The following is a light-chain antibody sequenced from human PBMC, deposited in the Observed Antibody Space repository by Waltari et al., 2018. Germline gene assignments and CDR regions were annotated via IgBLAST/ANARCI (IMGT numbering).Light chain of an antibody. J-gene: IGKJ3*01. V-gene: IGKV3-20*01. Sequence: EVVLTQSPGTLSLSPGERATLSCRASQSVSSNYLAWYQQKPGQAPRLLIFSASTKATGIPDRFSGSGSGTDFTLIISRLEPEDSAVYYCQHYGSSLFTFGPGTKVEIK. CDR3: QHYGSSLFT. CDR1: QSVSSNY. CDR2: SAS.